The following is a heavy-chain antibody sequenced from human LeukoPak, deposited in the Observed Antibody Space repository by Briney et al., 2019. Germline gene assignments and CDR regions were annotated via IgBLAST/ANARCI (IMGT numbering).Heavy chain of an antibody. J-gene: IGHJ4*02. CDR2: MNPNSGNT. Sequence: SVKVSCKASGYTFTSYVINWVRQATGQGLEWMGWMNPNSGNTGYAQKFQGRVTMTRNTSISTAYMELSSLRSEDTAVYYCATGPYGDYVFDYWGQGTLVTVSS. CDR1: GYTFTSYV. V-gene: IGHV1-8*01. CDR3: ATGPYGDYVFDY. D-gene: IGHD4-17*01.